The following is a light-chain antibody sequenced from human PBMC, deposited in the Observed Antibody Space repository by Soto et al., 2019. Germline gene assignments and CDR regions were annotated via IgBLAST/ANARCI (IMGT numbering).Light chain of an antibody. J-gene: IGKJ1*01. CDR2: GAS. CDR3: QHYVTSLTT. Sequence: EMVMAQSTATLSVSPGERDTLSCGSSQSVTSNYLAWYQQKPGQAPRLLIFGASIRVKGIPDRFIGSGSGTDFTLTISRLEPEDFAVYYCQHYVTSLTTFGQGTKVDIK. CDR1: QSVTSNY. V-gene: IGKV3-20*01.